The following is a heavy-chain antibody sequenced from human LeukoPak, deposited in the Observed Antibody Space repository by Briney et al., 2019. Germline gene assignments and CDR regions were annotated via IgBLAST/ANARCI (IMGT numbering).Heavy chain of an antibody. D-gene: IGHD3-10*01. CDR3: ARGGLLDYFDY. CDR2: INPSGGST. J-gene: IGHJ4*02. V-gene: IGHV1-46*01. CDR1: GYTFTSYY. Sequence: ASVKVPCKASGYTFTSYYMHWVRQAPGQGLEWMTIINPSGGSTTYAQKFQGRVTMTRDTSTSTVYMELSSLRSEDTAVYYCARGGLLDYFDYWGQGTLVTVSS.